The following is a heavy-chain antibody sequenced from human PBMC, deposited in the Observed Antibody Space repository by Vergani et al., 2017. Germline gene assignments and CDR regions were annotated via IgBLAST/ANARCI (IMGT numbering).Heavy chain of an antibody. Sequence: QVQLVQSGAEVKKPGASVKVSCKASGYTFTSYGISWVGQAPGQGLEWMGWISAYNGNTNYAQKLQGRVTMTTDTSTSTAYMELSSLRSDDTAVYYCAGEHGIAARTPSWFNPWSQGTLVTVSS. J-gene: IGHJ5*02. CDR3: AGEHGIAARTPSWFNP. D-gene: IGHD6-6*01. CDR2: ISAYNGNT. V-gene: IGHV1-18*01. CDR1: GYTFTSYG.